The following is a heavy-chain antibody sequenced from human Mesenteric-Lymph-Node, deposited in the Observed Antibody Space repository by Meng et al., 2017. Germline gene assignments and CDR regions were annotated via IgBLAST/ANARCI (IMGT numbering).Heavy chain of an antibody. J-gene: IGHJ4*02. CDR3: ARGSGYYFDY. V-gene: IGHV3-30*14. CDR1: GFTFSSYA. D-gene: IGHD3-10*01. Sequence: GESLKISCAASGFTFSSYAMHWVRQAPGKGLEWVAVISYDGSNKYYADSVKGRFTISGHNSKNTLYLQMNSLRAEDTAVYYCARGSGYYFDYWGQGTLVTVSS. CDR2: ISYDGSNK.